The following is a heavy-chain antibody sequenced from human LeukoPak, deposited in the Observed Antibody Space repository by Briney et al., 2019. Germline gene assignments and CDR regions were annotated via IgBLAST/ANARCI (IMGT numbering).Heavy chain of an antibody. V-gene: IGHV1-8*01. J-gene: IGHJ3*02. CDR3: ARVGPLLWFGGADAFDI. D-gene: IGHD3-10*01. CDR1: GYTFTSYD. CDR2: MNPNSGNT. Sequence: ASVKVSCKASGYTFTSYDINWVRQATGQGLEWMGWMNPNSGNTGYAQKFQGRVTMTRNTSISTAYMELSSLRSEDTAVYYCARVGPLLWFGGADAFDIWGQGTMVTVSS.